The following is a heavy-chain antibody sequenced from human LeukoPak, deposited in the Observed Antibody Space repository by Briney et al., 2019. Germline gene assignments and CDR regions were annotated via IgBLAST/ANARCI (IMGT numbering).Heavy chain of an antibody. D-gene: IGHD3-10*01. CDR2: IYYSGIT. Sequence: SETLSLTCSVSGGSISTGGYYWSWIRQHPGKGLEWIGYIYYSGITHYNPSLKSRVNISVDTSKNQFSLRLTSVTAADTALYFCAIYNQPLASFDYWGQGTLVTVSS. J-gene: IGHJ4*02. V-gene: IGHV4-31*03. CDR3: AIYNQPLASFDY. CDR1: GGSISTGGYY.